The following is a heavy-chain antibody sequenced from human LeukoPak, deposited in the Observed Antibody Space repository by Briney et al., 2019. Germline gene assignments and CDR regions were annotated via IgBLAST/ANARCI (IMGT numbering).Heavy chain of an antibody. D-gene: IGHD6-19*01. V-gene: IGHV3-20*04. CDR3: GRDLSGWYGPDY. CDR1: GFTFSSYG. Sequence: GGSLRLSCAASGFTFSSYGMSWVRQAPGKGLEWVSGINWNGGNTGYSDSVKGRFTISRDNAKNSLYLQMDSLRAEDTALYYCGRDLSGWYGPDYWGQGTLVTVSS. CDR2: INWNGGNT. J-gene: IGHJ4*02.